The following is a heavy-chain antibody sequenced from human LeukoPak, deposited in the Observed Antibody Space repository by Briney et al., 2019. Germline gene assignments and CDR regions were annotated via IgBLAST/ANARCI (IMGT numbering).Heavy chain of an antibody. V-gene: IGHV1-69*13. CDR2: IIPIFGTA. J-gene: IGHJ4*02. D-gene: IGHD6-19*01. CDR1: GGTFSSYA. Sequence: GASVKVSCKASGGTFSSYAISWVRQAPGQGLEWMGGIIPIFGTANYAQKFQGRVTITADESTSTAYMELSSLRSEDTAVYYCAREGRYSRGWYDFDYWGQGTLVTVSS. CDR3: AREGRYSRGWYDFDY.